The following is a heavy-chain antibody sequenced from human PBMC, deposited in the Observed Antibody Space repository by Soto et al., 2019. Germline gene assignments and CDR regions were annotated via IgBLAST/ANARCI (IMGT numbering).Heavy chain of an antibody. CDR1: GGSFSGYY. CDR2: INHSGST. V-gene: IGHV4-34*01. Sequence: PSETLSLTCAVYGGSFSGYYWSWIRQPPGKGLEWIGEINHSGSTNYNPSLKSRVTISVDTSKNQFSLKLSSVTAADTAVYYCARRGGLTTVPIKPRKNWFDPWGQGTLVTVSS. CDR3: ARRGGLTTVPIKPRKNWFDP. J-gene: IGHJ5*02. D-gene: IGHD4-17*01.